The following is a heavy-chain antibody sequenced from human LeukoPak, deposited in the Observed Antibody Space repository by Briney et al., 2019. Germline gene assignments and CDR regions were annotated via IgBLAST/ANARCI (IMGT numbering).Heavy chain of an antibody. CDR3: ARWGVWGSYLISDY. CDR1: GGSFSGYY. V-gene: IGHV4-34*01. D-gene: IGHD3-16*02. CDR2: INRSGST. Sequence: SGTLSLTCAVYGGSFSGYYCSWIRQPPGKGLEWIGEINRSGSTKYNPCIKSRVTISVDTSKNQFSLKLSSVTAADTAVYYCARWGVWGSYLISDYWGQGTLVTVSS. J-gene: IGHJ4*02.